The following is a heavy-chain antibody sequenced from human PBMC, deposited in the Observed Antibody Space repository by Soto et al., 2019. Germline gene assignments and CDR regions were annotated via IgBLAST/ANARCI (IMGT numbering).Heavy chain of an antibody. J-gene: IGHJ4*02. D-gene: IGHD3-16*02. Sequence: SETLSLTCTVSGGSISSSSYYWGWIRQPPGKGLEWIGSIYYSGSTYYNPSLKSRVTISVDTSKNQFSLKLSSVTAADTAVYYCARPLTFGGVIATFDYWGQGTLVTVSS. V-gene: IGHV4-39*01. CDR1: GGSISSSSYY. CDR3: ARPLTFGGVIATFDY. CDR2: IYYSGST.